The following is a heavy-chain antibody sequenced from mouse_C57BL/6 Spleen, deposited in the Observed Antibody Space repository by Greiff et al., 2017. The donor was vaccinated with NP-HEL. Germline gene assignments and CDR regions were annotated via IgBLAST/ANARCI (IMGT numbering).Heavy chain of an antibody. D-gene: IGHD2-5*01. CDR1: GYTFTSYW. J-gene: IGHJ3*01. Sequence: QVQLQQPGAELVKPGASVKMSCKASGYTFTSYWITWVKQRPGQGLEWIGDIYPGSGSTNYNEKFKSKATLTVDTSSSTAYMQLSSLTSEDSAVYCCARYYSNSAWFAYWGQGTLVTVSA. V-gene: IGHV1-55*01. CDR2: IYPGSGST. CDR3: ARYYSNSAWFAY.